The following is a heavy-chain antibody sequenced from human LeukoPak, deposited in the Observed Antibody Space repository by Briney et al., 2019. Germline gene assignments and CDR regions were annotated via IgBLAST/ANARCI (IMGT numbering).Heavy chain of an antibody. CDR3: AKDLSSSSRTGFFDY. CDR1: GFTFSSYG. J-gene: IGHJ4*02. D-gene: IGHD6-13*01. CDR2: ISYDGSNK. Sequence: QPGRSLRLSCAASGFTFSSYGMHWVRQAPGKGLEWVAVISYDGSNKYYADSVKGRFTISRDNSKNTLYLQMNSLRAEDTAVYYCAKDLSSSSRTGFFDYWGQGTLVTVSS. V-gene: IGHV3-30*18.